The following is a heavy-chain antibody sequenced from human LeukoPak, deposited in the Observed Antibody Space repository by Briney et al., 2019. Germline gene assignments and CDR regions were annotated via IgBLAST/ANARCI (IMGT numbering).Heavy chain of an antibody. CDR3: ARLTGYSPESWFDP. CDR1: GGSISSYY. V-gene: IGHV4-59*01. D-gene: IGHD3-9*01. CDR2: IYYSGST. J-gene: IGHJ5*02. Sequence: SETLSLTCTVSGGSISSYYWSWIRQPPGKGLEWIGYIYYSGSTNYKSSLKSRVTISVDTPKNQFSLKLSSVTAADTAVYHCARLTGYSPESWFDPWGQGTLVTVSS.